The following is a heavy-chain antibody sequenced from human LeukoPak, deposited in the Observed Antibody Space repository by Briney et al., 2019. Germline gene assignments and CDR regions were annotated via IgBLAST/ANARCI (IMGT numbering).Heavy chain of an antibody. D-gene: IGHD5-24*01. J-gene: IGHJ4*02. CDR3: AKGTRRWLQSGFDY. CDR2: LGTAGDT. CDR1: GFTLSNYA. Sequence: GGSLRLSCAASGFTLSNYAMHWVRQPAGEGLEWVSALGTAGDTFYPGSVKGRFTISRDNSKNTLYLQMNSLRAEDTAVYYCAKGTRRWLQSGFDYWGQGTLVTVSS. V-gene: IGHV3-13*01.